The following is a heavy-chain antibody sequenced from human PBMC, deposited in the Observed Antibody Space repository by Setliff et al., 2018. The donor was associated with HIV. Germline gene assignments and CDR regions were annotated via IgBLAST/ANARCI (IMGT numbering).Heavy chain of an antibody. D-gene: IGHD3-22*01. CDR2: IYYSGST. J-gene: IGHJ5*02. Sequence: SETLSLTCTVSGGSISNSRYYWSWIRQPPGKGLEWIGSIYYSGSTYYNPSLKSRVTISIDTSKNQFSLNLTPVTAADTAVYYCASRVYYYDSNNFLREEGFDPWGQGTLVTVSS. V-gene: IGHV4-39*01. CDR3: ASRVYYYDSNNFLREEGFDP. CDR1: GGSISNSRYY.